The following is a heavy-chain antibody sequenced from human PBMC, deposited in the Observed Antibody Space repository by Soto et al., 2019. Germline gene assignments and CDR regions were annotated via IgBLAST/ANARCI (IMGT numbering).Heavy chain of an antibody. Sequence: EVQVVESGGGLVQPGGSLRLSCAASGFAFSTYWMHWVRQSPRKGLEWVSRISGDGSGTTYADSVRGRITVSRDNARNSVYLEMNSLRAEDTAVYDCSRGASGSKFDLWGRGTLVTVSS. J-gene: IGHJ2*01. D-gene: IGHD3-10*01. CDR3: SRGASGSKFDL. V-gene: IGHV3-74*01. CDR1: GFAFSTYW. CDR2: ISGDGSGT.